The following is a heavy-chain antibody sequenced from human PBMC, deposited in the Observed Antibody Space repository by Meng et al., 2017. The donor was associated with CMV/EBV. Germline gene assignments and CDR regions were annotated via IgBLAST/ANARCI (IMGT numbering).Heavy chain of an antibody. D-gene: IGHD2/OR15-2a*01. CDR3: ARGVAEYLGWEMGH. CDR1: GFTFSSYS. J-gene: IGHJ4*02. CDR2: ISSSSSYI. V-gene: IGHV3-21*01. Sequence: VMWEECGGGLVKRGGSLRLSCEACGFTFSSYSMNWVRQAPGKGLELVSSISSSSSYIYYADSVKGRFTISRDNAKNSLYLQMNSLRVEDTAVYYCARGVAEYLGWEMGHWGQGTLVTVSS.